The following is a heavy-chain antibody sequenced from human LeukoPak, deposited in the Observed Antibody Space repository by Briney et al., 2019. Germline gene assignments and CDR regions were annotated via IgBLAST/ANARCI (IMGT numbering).Heavy chain of an antibody. D-gene: IGHD3-9*01. CDR3: ARHFNLKGFDS. CDR1: GYTFTVYY. Sequence: ASVKVSCKASGYTFTVYYMHWVRQAPGKGLEWMGWINPNSGDTNYAQEFQGRVTMTRDTSIRTVYMELSRIRSDDTAVYYCARHFNLKGFDSWGQGTLITVSS. V-gene: IGHV1-2*02. CDR2: INPNSGDT. J-gene: IGHJ4*02.